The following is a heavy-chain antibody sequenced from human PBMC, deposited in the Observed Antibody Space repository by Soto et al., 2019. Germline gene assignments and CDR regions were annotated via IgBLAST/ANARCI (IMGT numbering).Heavy chain of an antibody. CDR3: ARDLDSSGWFPAAVGMDV. CDR2: TYYRSKWYN. J-gene: IGHJ6*02. CDR1: RDSVSSNSAA. V-gene: IGHV6-1*01. Sequence: SQTLSLTCAISRDSVSSNSAAWNWIRQSPSRGLEWLGRTYYRSKWYNDYAVSVKSRITINPDTSKNQFSLQLNSVTPEDTAVYYCARDLDSSGWFPAAVGMDVWGQGTTVTVSS. D-gene: IGHD6-19*01.